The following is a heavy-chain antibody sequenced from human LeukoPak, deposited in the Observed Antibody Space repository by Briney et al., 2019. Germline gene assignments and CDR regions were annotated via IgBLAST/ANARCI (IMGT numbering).Heavy chain of an antibody. CDR2: ISSSGSTT. CDR1: GFTFSDYY. J-gene: IGHJ5*02. Sequence: GGSLRLSCAASGFTFSDYYMGWVRQAPGKGLEWVSYISSSGSTTYYADSVKGRFIISRDNARRSLYLQMNSLRPEDTAFYYCSSTFGSGSYLHSWGQGTLVTVSS. D-gene: IGHD3-10*01. CDR3: SSTFGSGSYLHS. V-gene: IGHV3-11*01.